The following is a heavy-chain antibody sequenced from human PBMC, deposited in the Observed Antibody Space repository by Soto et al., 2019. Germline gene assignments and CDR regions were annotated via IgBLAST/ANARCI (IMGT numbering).Heavy chain of an antibody. CDR1: GFTVSTNY. J-gene: IGHJ6*02. D-gene: IGHD5-18*01. Sequence: EVQLVESGGGLVQPGGSLRLSCAASGFTVSTNYMTWVRQAPGKGLEWVSVIYSGGSTYYADSVKGRFTISRDNSKNTLYFQMNSLRAEDTAVYYCARARIQLWPNYYDCGMDVWGQGTTVTVSS. V-gene: IGHV3-66*01. CDR2: IYSGGST. CDR3: ARARIQLWPNYYDCGMDV.